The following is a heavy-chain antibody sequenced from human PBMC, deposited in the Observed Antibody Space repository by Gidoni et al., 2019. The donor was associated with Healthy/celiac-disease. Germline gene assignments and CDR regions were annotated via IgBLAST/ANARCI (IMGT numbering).Heavy chain of an antibody. Sequence: QVQLVESGGGVVQPGRSLRLSCAAPGFTLSSYAMHWVRQAPGKGLEWVAVISYDGSNKYYADSVKGRFTISRDNSKHTLYLQMNSLRAEDTAVYYCAREFRPPLTIFGVVSHFDYWGQGTLVTVSS. CDR1: GFTLSSYA. CDR2: ISYDGSNK. D-gene: IGHD3-3*01. J-gene: IGHJ4*02. CDR3: AREFRPPLTIFGVVSHFDY. V-gene: IGHV3-30-3*01.